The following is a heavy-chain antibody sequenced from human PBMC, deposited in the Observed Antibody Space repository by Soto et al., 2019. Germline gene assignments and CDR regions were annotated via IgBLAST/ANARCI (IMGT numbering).Heavy chain of an antibody. V-gene: IGHV3-11*01. J-gene: IGHJ4*02. D-gene: IGHD1-1*01. Sequence: QVQLVESGGGLVKPGGSLRLSCAASGFTFSAYYMSWIRQAPGKGLEWVSYISSSGSTIYYAGSVKGRFTISRDNAKNSLYVQMNGVRAEDTAGYYCARDTGWNDLRDWGQGTLVTVSS. CDR1: GFTFSAYY. CDR3: ARDTGWNDLRD. CDR2: ISSSGSTI.